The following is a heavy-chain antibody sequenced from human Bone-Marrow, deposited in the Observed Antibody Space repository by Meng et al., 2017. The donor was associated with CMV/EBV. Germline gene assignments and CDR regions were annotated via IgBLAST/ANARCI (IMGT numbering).Heavy chain of an antibody. J-gene: IGHJ4*02. D-gene: IGHD1-20*01. CDR2: IYYSGST. V-gene: IGHV4-39*07. CDR1: GGSISSSSYY. CDR3: AREIGLTGTFDY. Sequence: SETLSLTCTVSGGSISSSSYYWGWIRQPPGKGLEWIGSIYYSGSTYYNPSLKSRVTISVDTSKNQFSLKLSSVTAADTAVYYCAREIGLTGTFDYWGQGTRVTVSS.